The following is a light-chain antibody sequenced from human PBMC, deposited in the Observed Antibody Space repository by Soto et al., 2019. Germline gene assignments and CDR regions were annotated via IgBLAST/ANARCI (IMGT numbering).Light chain of an antibody. Sequence: QSALTQPASVSGSPGQSITISCTGTSSDVGGYNYVSWYQHHPGKAPKLMIYDVSNRPSGVSNRFSGSKSGNTASLIISGLQAEDEADYYCSSYTSSSTLSTYVFGTGTNSPS. CDR2: DVS. CDR1: SSDVGGYNY. J-gene: IGLJ1*01. V-gene: IGLV2-14*03. CDR3: SSYTSSSTLSTYV.